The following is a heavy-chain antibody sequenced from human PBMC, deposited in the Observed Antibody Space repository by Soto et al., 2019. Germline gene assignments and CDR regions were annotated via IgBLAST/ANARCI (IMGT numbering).Heavy chain of an antibody. D-gene: IGHD2-15*01. J-gene: IGHJ4*02. CDR1: GYSFNNYW. CDR3: ARQDGYSLYYFDS. CDR2: IYPGDSDT. V-gene: IGHV5-51*01. Sequence: GESLKISCKGSGYSFNNYWIGWVRQMPGKGLEWMGIIYPGDSDTRYSPSFRGQVTISADKSISSAYLQWSSLKASDTAMYYCARQDGYSLYYFDSWGQGTLVTVSS.